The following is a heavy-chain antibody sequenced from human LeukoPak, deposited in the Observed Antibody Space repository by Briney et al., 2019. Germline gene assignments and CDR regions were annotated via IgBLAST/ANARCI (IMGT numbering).Heavy chain of an antibody. J-gene: IGHJ3*02. Sequence: PSETLSLTCTVSGGSISSGSYYWSWIRQPAGKGLEWIGRIYTSGSTNYNPSLRSRVTISVDTSKNQFSLKLSSVTAADTAVYYCASGRVSGTEDDAFDIWGQGTTVTVSS. CDR1: GGSISSGSYY. V-gene: IGHV4-61*02. D-gene: IGHD6-13*01. CDR2: IYTSGST. CDR3: ASGRVSGTEDDAFDI.